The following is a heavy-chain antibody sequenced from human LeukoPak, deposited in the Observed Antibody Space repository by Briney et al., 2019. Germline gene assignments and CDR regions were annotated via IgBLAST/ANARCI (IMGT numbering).Heavy chain of an antibody. V-gene: IGHV4-59*04. CDR2: IYYTGNT. J-gene: IGHJ4*02. CDR3: ARQTGSGLFTLP. D-gene: IGHD3/OR15-3a*01. Sequence: SDTLSLTCAVYGGSFSGYYWSWIRQPPGKGLEWIGSIYYTGNTYYNASLKSRVTISIDTSNNQISLRLISVTTTDTAMYYCARQTGSGLFTLPGGQGTLVTVSS. CDR1: GGSFSGYY.